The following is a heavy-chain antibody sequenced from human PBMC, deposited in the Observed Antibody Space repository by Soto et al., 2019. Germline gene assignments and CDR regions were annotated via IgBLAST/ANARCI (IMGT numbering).Heavy chain of an antibody. CDR2: INHIGST. V-gene: IGHV4-34*01. J-gene: IGHJ6*02. D-gene: IGHD3-16*01. CDR1: GGSFIGYY. CDR3: ARWGRGAYYYGMDV. Sequence: AETLSLTCAVCGGSFIGYYGSWIRQPPGKGLEWIGEINHIGSTNYNPSLKRRVTISVDTSKNQFSLRLSSVTAADTAVYYCARWGRGAYYYGMDVWGQGTTVTVSS.